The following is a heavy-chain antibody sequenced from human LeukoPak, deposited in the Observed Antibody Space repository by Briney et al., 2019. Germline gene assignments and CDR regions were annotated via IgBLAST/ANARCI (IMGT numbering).Heavy chain of an antibody. V-gene: IGHV4-59*01. CDR3: ARMKKPYSSSSKWFDL. CDR2: IYYSGST. J-gene: IGHJ5*02. Sequence: SETLSLTCTVSGGSISSYYWSWIRQPPGKGLEWIGYIYYSGSTNYNPSLKSRVTISVDTSKNQFSLKLSSVTAADTAVYYCARMKKPYSSSSKWFDLWGQGTLVTVSS. CDR1: GGSISSYY. D-gene: IGHD6-6*01.